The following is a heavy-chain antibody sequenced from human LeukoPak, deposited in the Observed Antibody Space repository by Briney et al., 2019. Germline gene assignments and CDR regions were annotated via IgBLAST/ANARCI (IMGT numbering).Heavy chain of an antibody. CDR3: ARELWFVNAPGSWFDP. D-gene: IGHD3-10*01. Sequence: SETLSLTCAVSGDSISSGDYSWSWLRQPSGKGLEWFGYIFHSGNSYYNPSLKSRVTISVDKSKNQFSLRLTAVTAANTAVYYCARELWFVNAPGSWFDPWGQGTLVTVSS. J-gene: IGHJ5*02. V-gene: IGHV4-30-2*01. CDR2: IFHSGNS. CDR1: GDSISSGDYS.